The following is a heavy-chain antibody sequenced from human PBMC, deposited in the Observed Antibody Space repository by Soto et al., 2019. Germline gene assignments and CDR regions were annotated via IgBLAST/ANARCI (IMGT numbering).Heavy chain of an antibody. CDR1: GYTFTNYY. CDR2: INPNGGST. Sequence: QVQLMQSGAEVKKPGASVRVSCKASGYTFTNYYVHWVRQAPGQGLEWMGFINPNGGSTTYAQKFQGRFTVTTVTSTRTVYMQLSSLRSEDTAVFYSARSAPYDYWGQGTLVTVSS. CDR3: ARSAPYDY. J-gene: IGHJ4*02. V-gene: IGHV1-46*01.